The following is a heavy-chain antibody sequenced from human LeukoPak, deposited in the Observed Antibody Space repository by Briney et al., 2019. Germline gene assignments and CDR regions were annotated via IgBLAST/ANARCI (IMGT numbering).Heavy chain of an antibody. J-gene: IGHJ4*02. D-gene: IGHD3-3*01. CDR1: GFPFSSYW. CDR2: IKQDGSEK. Sequence: GGSLLLSCAASGFPFSSYWMSWVRRAPGKGRGWVANIKQDGSEKYYVDSVKGRFTISRDNAKNSLYLQMNSLRAEDTAVYYCARSRFLEWYWRYFDYWGQGTLVTVSS. CDR3: ARSRFLEWYWRYFDY. V-gene: IGHV3-7*01.